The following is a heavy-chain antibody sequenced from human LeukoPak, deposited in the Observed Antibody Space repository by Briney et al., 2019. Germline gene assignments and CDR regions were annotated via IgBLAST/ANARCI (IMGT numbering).Heavy chain of an antibody. J-gene: IGHJ4*02. V-gene: IGHV4-39*07. CDR3: ARVSTGIAVAGSLGD. CDR1: GGSISSSSYY. Sequence: PSETLSLTCTVSGGSISSSSYYWGWIRQPPGKGLEWIGSIYYSGSTYYNPSLKSRVTISVDTSKNQFSLKLSSVTAADTAVYYCARVSTGIAVAGSLGDWGQGTLVTVSS. D-gene: IGHD6-19*01. CDR2: IYYSGST.